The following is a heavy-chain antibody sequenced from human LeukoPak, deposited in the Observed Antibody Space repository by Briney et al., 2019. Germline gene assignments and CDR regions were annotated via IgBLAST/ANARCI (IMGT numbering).Heavy chain of an antibody. J-gene: IGHJ4*02. V-gene: IGHV3-7*05. CDR3: ARNRYGYKSLEFEH. Sequence: GGSLRLSCAASGFDFSGYWLTWVRQAPGIGLERVANIKQYGSEKYYADFVQGRFTMSRDNAKNSLYIQMNSLTAEDTAVYYRARNRYGYKSLEFEHWGQGTLVTVSS. D-gene: IGHD5-24*01. CDR1: GFDFSGYW. CDR2: IKQYGSEK.